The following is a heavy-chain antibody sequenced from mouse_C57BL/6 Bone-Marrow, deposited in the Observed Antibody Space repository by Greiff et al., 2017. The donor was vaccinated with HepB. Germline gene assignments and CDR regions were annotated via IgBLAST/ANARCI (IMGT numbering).Heavy chain of an antibody. Sequence: EVKLVESGGDLVKPGGSLKLSCAASGFTFSSYGMSWVRQTPDKRLEWVATISSGGSYTYYPDSVKGRLTIARDNAKNTLYLQMRSLKSEDTAMYYCAREAFFDDWGQDATLTVAS. CDR1: GFTFSSYG. CDR2: ISSGGSYT. V-gene: IGHV5-6*01. CDR3: AREAFFDD. J-gene: IGHJ2*01.